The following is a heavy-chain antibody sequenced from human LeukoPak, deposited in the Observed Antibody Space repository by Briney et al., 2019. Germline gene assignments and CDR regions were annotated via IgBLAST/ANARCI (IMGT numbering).Heavy chain of an antibody. D-gene: IGHD3-3*01. Sequence: ASVKVSCTASGYTFTGYYMHWVRQAPGQGLEWMGWINAGNGNTKYSQKFQGRVTITRDTSASTAYMELSSLRSEDTAVYYCARDPFLEWLLRPEYYFDYWGQGTLVTVSS. J-gene: IGHJ4*02. CDR3: ARDPFLEWLLRPEYYFDY. V-gene: IGHV1-3*01. CDR2: INAGNGNT. CDR1: GYTFTGYY.